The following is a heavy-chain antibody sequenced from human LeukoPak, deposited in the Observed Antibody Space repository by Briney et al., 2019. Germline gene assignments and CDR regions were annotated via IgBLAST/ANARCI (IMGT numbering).Heavy chain of an antibody. CDR3: ARLRSPGDFDY. J-gene: IGHJ4*02. D-gene: IGHD1-26*01. Sequence: SETLSLTCTVSGGSIRSSTDYWGWIRQPPGKELEWIGSIYYSGSTYYNPSLKSRVTISVDTSKNQFSLNLNSVTAADTAVYYCARLRSPGDFDYWGQGTLVTVSS. CDR1: GGSIRSSTDY. V-gene: IGHV4-39*07. CDR2: IYYSGST.